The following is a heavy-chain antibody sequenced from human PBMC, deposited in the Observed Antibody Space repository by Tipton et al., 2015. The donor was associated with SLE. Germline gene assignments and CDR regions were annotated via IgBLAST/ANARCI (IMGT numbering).Heavy chain of an antibody. CDR1: GDSISSNY. D-gene: IGHD3-10*01. V-gene: IGHV4-59*01. Sequence: TLSLTCTVSGDSISSNYWWGWIRQPLGKGLEWIGYIYFSGSSQYNPSLKSRVAISADTSNNQFSLELRSVTAADTAVYYCARHLGVIVAFEVWGQGTVLTVSS. CDR2: IYFSGSS. CDR3: ARHLGVIVAFEV. J-gene: IGHJ3*01.